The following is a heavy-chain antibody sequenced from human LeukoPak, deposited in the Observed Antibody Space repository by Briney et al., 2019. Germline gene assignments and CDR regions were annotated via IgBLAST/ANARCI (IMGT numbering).Heavy chain of an antibody. Sequence: PSETLSLTCTLSGGSISTYYWSWIRQPAGKGLEWLGRIYVSGSTNYNPSLKRRVTMSLDTSKNQFSLKLSSVTAADTAVYYCARSLGYTYGYADYWAQGTLVTVFS. D-gene: IGHD5-18*01. CDR2: IYVSGST. V-gene: IGHV4-4*07. CDR1: GGSISTYY. CDR3: ARSLGYTYGYADY. J-gene: IGHJ4*02.